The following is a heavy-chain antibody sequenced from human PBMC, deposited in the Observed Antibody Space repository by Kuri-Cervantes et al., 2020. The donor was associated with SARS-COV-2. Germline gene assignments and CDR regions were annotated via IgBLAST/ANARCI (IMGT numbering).Heavy chain of an antibody. Sequence: SVKVSCKASGGTFSSYAISWVRQAPGQGLEWIGGIIPIFGTANYAQKFQGRVTITADESTSTAYMERSSLRSEDTAVYYCARVEFWNGYFDYWGQGTLVTVSS. D-gene: IGHD3-3*01. CDR1: GGTFSSYA. CDR3: ARVEFWNGYFDY. V-gene: IGHV1-69*13. J-gene: IGHJ4*02. CDR2: IIPIFGTA.